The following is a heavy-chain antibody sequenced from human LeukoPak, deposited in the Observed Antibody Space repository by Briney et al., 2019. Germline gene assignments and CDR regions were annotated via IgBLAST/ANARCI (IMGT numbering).Heavy chain of an antibody. V-gene: IGHV3-23*01. D-gene: IGHD6-6*01. Sequence: GGSLRLSCAASGFSFSSYAMSWVRQAPGKGLEWVSAITDSGGSTYHADSVKGRFTISRDNSKNTLFLQMNSLRVEDTAIYYCAKGSSSSRPCYFDFWGQGTLVTVSS. J-gene: IGHJ4*02. CDR3: AKGSSSSRPCYFDF. CDR1: GFSFSSYA. CDR2: ITDSGGST.